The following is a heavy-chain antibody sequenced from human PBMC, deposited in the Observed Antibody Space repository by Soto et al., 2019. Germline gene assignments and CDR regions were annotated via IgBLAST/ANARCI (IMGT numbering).Heavy chain of an antibody. D-gene: IGHD2-2*01. CDR1: GYIFTGHY. CDR3: ARVRRSPYAMDV. CDR2: INPISGDT. V-gene: IGHV1-2*02. J-gene: IGHJ6*02. Sequence: VASVKVSCKASGYIFTGHYIHWVGQAPGQGLEWMGWINPISGDTNYAQKFQGRVTMHRDTSISTAYMDLSSLISADTAVYYCARVRRSPYAMDVWGQGTTVTVSS.